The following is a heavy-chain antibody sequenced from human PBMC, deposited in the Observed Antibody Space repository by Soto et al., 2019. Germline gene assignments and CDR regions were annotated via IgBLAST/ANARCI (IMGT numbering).Heavy chain of an antibody. V-gene: IGHV4-59*01. D-gene: IGHD1-1*01. CDR2: IYYSGTT. Sequence: QVQLQESGPGLVKPSETLSLTCTVSGGSISTYYWSWIRQPPGKGLQWIGYIYYSGTTDYNPSLMSRVTISLDRSKNQFSLRLSSVTAADTAVYYCARDGTGRAVEYWGQGTLVTVSS. CDR1: GGSISTYY. CDR3: ARDGTGRAVEY. J-gene: IGHJ4*02.